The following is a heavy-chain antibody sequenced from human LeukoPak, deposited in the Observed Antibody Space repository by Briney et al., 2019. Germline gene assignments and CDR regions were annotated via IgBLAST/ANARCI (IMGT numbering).Heavy chain of an antibody. CDR1: GFTFDDYA. CDR3: AKEGDILTGYDLV. CDR2: ISGDGGST. V-gene: IGHV3-43*02. D-gene: IGHD3-9*01. J-gene: IGHJ4*02. Sequence: GGSQSLSCAPSGFTFDDYAMHWARQAPGKGRECLSLISGDGGSTYYADSVKGRFTISRDNSKNSLYLQMNSLRTEDTALYYCAKEGDILTGYDLVWGQGTLVTVSS.